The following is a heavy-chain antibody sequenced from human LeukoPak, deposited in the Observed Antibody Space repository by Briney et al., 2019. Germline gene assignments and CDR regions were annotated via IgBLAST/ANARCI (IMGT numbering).Heavy chain of an antibody. V-gene: IGHV1-18*01. CDR3: ASSSGWYEGVFDY. CDR1: GYTFTTYG. J-gene: IGHJ4*02. D-gene: IGHD6-19*01. Sequence: ASVKVTCKASGYTFTTYGISWVRQAPGQGLEWMGWIGTYSGSTNYAQKLQGRVTMTTDTSTSTAYMELRSLRSDDTAVYYCASSSGWYEGVFDYWGQGTLVTVSS. CDR2: IGTYSGST.